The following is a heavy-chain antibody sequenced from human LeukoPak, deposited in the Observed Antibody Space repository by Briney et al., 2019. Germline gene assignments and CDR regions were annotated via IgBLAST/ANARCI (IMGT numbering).Heavy chain of an antibody. CDR1: GYTFTSYG. J-gene: IGHJ6*03. CDR2: ISAYNGNT. CDR3: ARDAVVVVAATRPPEWYYMDV. Sequence: GASVKVSCKASGYTFTSYGISWVRQAPGQGLEWMGWISAYNGNTNYAQKLQGRVTMTTDTSTSTAYMELRSLRSEDTAVYYCARDAVVVVAATRPPEWYYMDVWGKGTTVTISS. D-gene: IGHD2-15*01. V-gene: IGHV1-18*01.